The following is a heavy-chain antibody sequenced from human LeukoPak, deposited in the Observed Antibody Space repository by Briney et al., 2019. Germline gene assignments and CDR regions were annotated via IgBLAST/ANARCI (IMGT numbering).Heavy chain of an antibody. V-gene: IGHV1-69*06. D-gene: IGHD6-19*01. J-gene: IGHJ4*02. CDR3: ASFLAVRQQWLVPGGEDY. Sequence: ASVKVSCKASGGTFSSYAISWVRQAPGQGLEWMGGIIPIFGTANYAQKFQGRVTITADKSTSTAYMELSSLRSEDTAVYYCASFLAVRQQWLVPGGEDYWGQGTLVTVSS. CDR2: IIPIFGTA. CDR1: GGTFSSYA.